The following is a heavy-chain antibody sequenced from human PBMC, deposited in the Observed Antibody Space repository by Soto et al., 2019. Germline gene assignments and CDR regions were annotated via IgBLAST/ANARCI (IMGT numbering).Heavy chain of an antibody. V-gene: IGHV1-3*04. D-gene: IGHD3-3*02. J-gene: IGHJ1*01. CDR2: INTGNRTT. CDR1: GYIFTNYP. Sequence: QVQFLQSGAEVKKPGASVIVSCKTSGYIFTNYPIHWVRQAPGRGLEWVAWINTGNRTTRFSPKLQGRVSLRTDTSASTAYVELTRLRFEDRDLYYCASNAFDSWGQGTLVAVSP. CDR3: ASNAFDS.